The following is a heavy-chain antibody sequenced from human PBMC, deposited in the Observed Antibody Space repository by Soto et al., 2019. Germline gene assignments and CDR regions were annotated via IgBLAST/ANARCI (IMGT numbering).Heavy chain of an antibody. Sequence: GGSLRLSCAASGFTFSSYAMHWVRQAPGKGLEWVAVISYDGSNKYYADSVKGRFTISRDNSKNTLYLQMNSLRAEDTAVYYCARGLGPSYGSGRYYYYGMDVWGQGTTVTVSS. CDR3: ARGLGPSYGSGRYYYYGMDV. CDR2: ISYDGSNK. V-gene: IGHV3-30-3*01. J-gene: IGHJ6*02. D-gene: IGHD3-10*01. CDR1: GFTFSSYA.